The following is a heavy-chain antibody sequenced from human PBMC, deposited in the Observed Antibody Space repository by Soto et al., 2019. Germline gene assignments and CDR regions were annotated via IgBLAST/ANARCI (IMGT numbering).Heavy chain of an antibody. D-gene: IGHD2-15*01. CDR2: IYYSGST. V-gene: IGHV4-31*03. Sequence: QVQLQESGPGLVKPSQTLSLTCTVSGGSISSGGYSWSWIRQHPGKGLEWIGYIYYSGSTFYNPSLKSRVIISVDTSKNQFSLKLSSVTAADTAVYYCARINGYCSGGSCHGFDPWGQGTRVTVSS. J-gene: IGHJ5*02. CDR3: ARINGYCSGGSCHGFDP. CDR1: GGSISSGGYS.